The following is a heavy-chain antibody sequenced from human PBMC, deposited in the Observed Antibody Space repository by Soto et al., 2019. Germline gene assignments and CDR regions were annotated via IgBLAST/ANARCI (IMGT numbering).Heavy chain of an antibody. J-gene: IGHJ5*02. V-gene: IGHV1-3*01. D-gene: IGHD6-19*01. CDR3: ARGGGWYVWFDP. CDR2: INAGNGNT. Sequence: GASVKVSCKASGYTFTSYAMHWVRQAPGQRLEWMGWINAGNGNTKYSQKFQGRVTITRDTSASTAYLELSSLTSEDTAVYYCARGGGWYVWFDPWGQRPLVTVSS. CDR1: GYTFTSYA.